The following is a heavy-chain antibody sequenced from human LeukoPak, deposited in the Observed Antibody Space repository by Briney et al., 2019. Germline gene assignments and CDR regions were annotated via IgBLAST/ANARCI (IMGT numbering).Heavy chain of an antibody. CDR3: ARVGALSSSWLLY. J-gene: IGHJ4*02. CDR2: ISRSATTI. D-gene: IGHD6-13*01. Sequence: KAGGPLRLSCAASGFTFSDYHMNWIRQAPGKGLEWVSSISRSATTIYYADSVKGRFTISRDNAKNSLYLQMNSLRAEDTAVYFCARVGALSSSWLLYWGQGTLVTVSS. V-gene: IGHV3-11*04. CDR1: GFTFSDYH.